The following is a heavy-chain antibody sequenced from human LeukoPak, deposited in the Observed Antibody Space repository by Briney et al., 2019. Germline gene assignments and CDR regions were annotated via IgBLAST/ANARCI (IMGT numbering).Heavy chain of an antibody. V-gene: IGHV1-46*01. CDR3: ARSSRGSSSRNDAFDI. J-gene: IGHJ3*02. CDR2: INPSGGST. D-gene: IGHD6-13*01. Sequence: ASVKVSCKASGYTFTSYYMHWVRQAPGQGLEWMGIINPSGGSTSYAQKFQGRVTMTRDTSTSTVYMELSSLRSEDTAVYYRARSSRGSSSRNDAFDIWGQGTMVTVSS. CDR1: GYTFTSYY.